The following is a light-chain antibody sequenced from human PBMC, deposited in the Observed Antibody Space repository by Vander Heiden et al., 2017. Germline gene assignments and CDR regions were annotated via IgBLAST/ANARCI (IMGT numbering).Light chain of an antibody. V-gene: IGLV2-14*03. J-gene: IGLJ3*02. Sequence: QSALTQPASVSGSPGQSITISCTGTSSDVGDYNYASWYQQHPGKAPKLLIYGVSNRPSGVSHRFSGSKSGNTASLTISGLQAEDEADYYCSSYSSSSTLVVFGGGTELTVL. CDR2: GVS. CDR3: SSYSSSSTLVV. CDR1: SSDVGDYNY.